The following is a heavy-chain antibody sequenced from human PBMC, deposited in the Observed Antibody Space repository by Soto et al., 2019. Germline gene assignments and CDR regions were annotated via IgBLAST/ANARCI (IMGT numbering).Heavy chain of an antibody. J-gene: IGHJ6*02. D-gene: IGHD3-22*01. Sequence: SETLSLTCTVSGGSISSSSYYWGWIRQPPGKGLEWIGSIYYSGSTYYNPSLKSRVTISVDTSKNQFSLKLSSVTAADTAVYYCARLGGGYYDSSGRYGMDVWGQGTTVTVSS. CDR3: ARLGGGYYDSSGRYGMDV. CDR2: IYYSGST. V-gene: IGHV4-39*01. CDR1: GGSISSSSYY.